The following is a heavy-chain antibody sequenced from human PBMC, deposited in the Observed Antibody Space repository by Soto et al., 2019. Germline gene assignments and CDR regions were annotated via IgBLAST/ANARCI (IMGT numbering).Heavy chain of an antibody. CDR3: ARRGSGSYYDY. J-gene: IGHJ4*02. CDR1: GFTFSSYA. V-gene: IGHV3-23*01. Sequence: EVQLLESGGGLVQPGGSLRLYCAASGFTFSSYAMRWVRQAPVKGLEWVSAISWSGGSTYYADFVKGGFTISRDNSKNTLYLQMNSLRAEDTAVYYCARRGSGSYYDYWGQGTLVTVSS. CDR2: ISWSGGST. D-gene: IGHD1-26*01.